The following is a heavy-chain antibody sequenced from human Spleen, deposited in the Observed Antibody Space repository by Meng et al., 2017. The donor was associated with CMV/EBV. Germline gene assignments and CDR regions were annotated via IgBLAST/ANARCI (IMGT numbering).Heavy chain of an antibody. CDR2: IYYSGST. CDR1: GGSISNYY. D-gene: IGHD4-11*01. Sequence: SETLSLTCTVSGGSISNYYWSWIRQPPGKGLEWIGYIYYSGSTNYNPSLKSRVTISVDTSKNQFSLKLSSVTAADTAGYYCARSSNPYYYYGMDVWGQGTTVTVSS. CDR3: ARSSNPYYYYGMDV. V-gene: IGHV4-59*01. J-gene: IGHJ6*02.